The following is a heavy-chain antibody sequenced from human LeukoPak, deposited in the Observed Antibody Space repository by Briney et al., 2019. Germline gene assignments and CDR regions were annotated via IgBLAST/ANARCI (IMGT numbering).Heavy chain of an antibody. Sequence: GGSLRLSCAASGFTFSTYWMHWVRQAPGKGLVWVSRINGAGNSTTYADSVKGRFTISRDNANNSLYLQMSSLRAEDTAVYYCARGTGYFDYWGQGTLVTVSS. D-gene: IGHD1-1*01. CDR2: INGAGNST. CDR3: ARGTGYFDY. V-gene: IGHV3-74*01. J-gene: IGHJ4*02. CDR1: GFTFSTYW.